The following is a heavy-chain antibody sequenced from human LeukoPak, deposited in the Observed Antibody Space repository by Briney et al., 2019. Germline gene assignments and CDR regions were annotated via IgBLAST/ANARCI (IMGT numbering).Heavy chain of an antibody. CDR3: AKTLRYCSSTSCHYYYYYYGMDV. Sequence: GGSLRLSCAASGFTFSSYAMHWVRQAPGKGLEWVAVISYDGSNKYYADSVKGRFTISRDNSKNTLYLQMNSLRAEDTAVYYCAKTLRYCSSTSCHYYYYYYGMDVWGQGTTVTVSS. V-gene: IGHV3-30-3*01. D-gene: IGHD2-2*01. J-gene: IGHJ6*02. CDR1: GFTFSSYA. CDR2: ISYDGSNK.